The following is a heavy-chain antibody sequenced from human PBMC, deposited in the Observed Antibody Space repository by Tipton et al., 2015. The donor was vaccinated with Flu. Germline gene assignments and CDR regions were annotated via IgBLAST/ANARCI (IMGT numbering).Heavy chain of an antibody. D-gene: IGHD3-10*01. CDR1: GGSISSGSYY. CDR2: IYTSGST. V-gene: IGHV4-61*02. J-gene: IGHJ4*02. CDR3: AGTGY. Sequence: TLSLTCTVSGGSISSGSYYWSWIRQPAGKGLEWIGRIYTSGSTNYNHSLKSRVTISVDTSKNQFSLKLSSVSAADTAVYYCAGTGYWGQGTLVTVSS.